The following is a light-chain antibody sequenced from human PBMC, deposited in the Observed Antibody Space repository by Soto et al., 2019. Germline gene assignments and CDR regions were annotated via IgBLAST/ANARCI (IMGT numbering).Light chain of an antibody. CDR3: QQYNNWPRP. V-gene: IGKV3-15*01. Sequence: EIVMTQSPATLSVSPGERATLSCRASQSVSSNLAWYQQKPGQAPRLLIYGASTRATCIPARFSGSGSGTEFTLTISRLQSEDFAVYYCQQYNNWPRPFGPGTKVEIK. CDR1: QSVSSN. J-gene: IGKJ1*01. CDR2: GAS.